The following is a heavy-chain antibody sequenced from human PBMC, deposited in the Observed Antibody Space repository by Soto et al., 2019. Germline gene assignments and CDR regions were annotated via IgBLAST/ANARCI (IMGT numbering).Heavy chain of an antibody. CDR3: ARANTMVRGVPTNWFDP. CDR2: TYYRSKWYN. CDR1: GDSVSSNSAA. D-gene: IGHD3-10*01. V-gene: IGHV6-1*01. J-gene: IGHJ5*02. Sequence: PSQTLSLTCAISGDSVSSNSAAWNWIRQSPSRGLEWLGRTYYRSKWYNDYAVSVKSRITINPDTSKNQFSLQLNSVTPEDTAVYYCARANTMVRGVPTNWFDPWGQGTLVTVS.